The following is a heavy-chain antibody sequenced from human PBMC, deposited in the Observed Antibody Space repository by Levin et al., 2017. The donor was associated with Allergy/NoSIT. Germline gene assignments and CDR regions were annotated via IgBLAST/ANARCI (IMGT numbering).Heavy chain of an antibody. CDR3: ASGRDGYSSPRW. J-gene: IGHJ4*02. CDR1: GGSFSSYY. D-gene: IGHD5-24*01. CDR2: IYYSGTT. Sequence: SETLSLMCTVSGGSFSSYYWSWIRQPPGKGLEWIAYIYYSGTTLYNPSLKSRVTISGDTSKKKFFLNLGSVTVAATAVYYCASGRDGYSSPRWWGQGTLVTVSS. V-gene: IGHV4-59*13.